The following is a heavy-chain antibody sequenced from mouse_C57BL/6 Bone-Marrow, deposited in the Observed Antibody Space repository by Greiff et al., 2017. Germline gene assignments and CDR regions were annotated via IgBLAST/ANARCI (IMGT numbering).Heavy chain of an antibody. J-gene: IGHJ3*01. D-gene: IGHD1-1*01. CDR1: GFTFSDYG. CDR2: ISNLAYSI. Sequence: EVQGVESGGGLVQPGGSLKLSCAASGFTFSDYGMAWVRQAPRKGPVWVAFISNLAYSIYYADTVTGRFTIARANAKNTLYLEMSSLRSEDTAMYYCARGGSYYYGSNAFAYWGQGTLVTVSA. CDR3: ARGGSYYYGSNAFAY. V-gene: IGHV5-15*01.